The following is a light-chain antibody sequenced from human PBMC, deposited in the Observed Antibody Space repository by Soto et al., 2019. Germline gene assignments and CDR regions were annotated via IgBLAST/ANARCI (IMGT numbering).Light chain of an antibody. V-gene: IGKV3-15*01. Sequence: EIVLTQSPGTLCLSPGDRATLSCRASQSVSSSYLAWYQQTPGQAPRVXSYGASTRATGIPARFSGSGSGTEFTLTISSLQSEDFAVYSCQQYNNWPITFGQGTRLEIK. J-gene: IGKJ5*01. CDR3: QQYNNWPIT. CDR2: GAS. CDR1: QSVSSSY.